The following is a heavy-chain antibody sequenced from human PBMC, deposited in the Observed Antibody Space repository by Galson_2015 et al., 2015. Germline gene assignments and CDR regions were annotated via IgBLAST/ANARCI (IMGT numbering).Heavy chain of an antibody. V-gene: IGHV3-7*01. D-gene: IGHD1-26*01. CDR2: IKQDGSEK. Sequence: SLRLSCAASGFTFSTYWMSWVRQAPGKGLEWVANIKQDGSEKYYVDSVKGRFTISRDNAKNSLFLQMNSLRAEDTAVYYCAKEVDYSGCRVDYWGQGTLVTVSS. CDR3: AKEVDYSGCRVDY. J-gene: IGHJ4*02. CDR1: GFTFSTYW.